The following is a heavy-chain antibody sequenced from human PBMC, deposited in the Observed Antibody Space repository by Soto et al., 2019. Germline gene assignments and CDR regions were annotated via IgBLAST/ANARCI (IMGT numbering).Heavy chain of an antibody. J-gene: IGHJ4*02. CDR3: AREYYDILTGSTTFDY. D-gene: IGHD3-9*01. Sequence: SETLSLTCAVYGGSFSGYYWSWIRQPPGKGLEWIGEINHSGSTNYNPSLKSRVTISVDTSKNQFSLKLSSVTAADTAVYYCAREYYDILTGSTTFDYWGQGTLVTVSS. V-gene: IGHV4-34*01. CDR1: GGSFSGYY. CDR2: INHSGST.